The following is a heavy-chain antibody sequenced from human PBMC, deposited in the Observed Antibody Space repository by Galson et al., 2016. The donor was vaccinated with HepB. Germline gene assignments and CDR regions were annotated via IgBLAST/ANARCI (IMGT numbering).Heavy chain of an antibody. CDR3: ARDWYCSAGSCYDAFDI. V-gene: IGHV1-18*01. J-gene: IGHJ3*02. Sequence: SVKVSCKASGYTFTSYGISWVRQAPGQGLEWMGWISTYDGDTNYAQNLQGRVTMTTDTSTTTAYMELRSLRSDDTAMYSCARDWYCSAGSCYDAFDIWGQGTMVTVSS. D-gene: IGHD2-15*01. CDR1: GYTFTSYG. CDR2: ISTYDGDT.